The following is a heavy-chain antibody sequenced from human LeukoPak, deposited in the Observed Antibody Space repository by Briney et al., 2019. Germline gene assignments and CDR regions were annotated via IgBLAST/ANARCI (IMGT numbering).Heavy chain of an antibody. J-gene: IGHJ5*02. D-gene: IGHD1-1*01. CDR2: IRLPGDNT. CDR3: AKDFRNDWSNWFDP. Sequence: GGSLTLSCVASGFAFNEYGMHWVRQAQGKGLEWVAFIRLPGDNTYYRDSVKGRFNITRDDSRNTVYLQMNSPRVEDTALYYCAKDFRNDWSNWFDPWGQGTQVTVSS. V-gene: IGHV3-30*02. CDR1: GFAFNEYG.